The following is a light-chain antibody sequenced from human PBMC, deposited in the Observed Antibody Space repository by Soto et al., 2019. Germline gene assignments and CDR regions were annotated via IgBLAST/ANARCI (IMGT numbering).Light chain of an antibody. CDR3: QQYKNWPPYT. CDR1: QSVSSN. J-gene: IGKJ2*01. Sequence: EIVMTQSPATLSVSPGERATLSCRASQSVSSNLAWYQQKPGQAPRLLISGASTRATGIPARFSGSGSGTEFTLTISRLQSEDFAVYYCQQYKNWPPYTFGQGTKLEMK. CDR2: GAS. V-gene: IGKV3-15*01.